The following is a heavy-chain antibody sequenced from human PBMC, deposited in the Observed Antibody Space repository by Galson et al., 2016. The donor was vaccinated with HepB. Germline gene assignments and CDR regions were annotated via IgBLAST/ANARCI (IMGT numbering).Heavy chain of an antibody. CDR2: ISGRGTNT. D-gene: IGHD2-21*02. Sequence: SLRLSCAASGFIFSNYAMNWVRQAPGKGLEWVSGISGRGTNTYYADSVKGRVTISRDNSKNTLYLQMDSLRAEDTAVYYCARREGRHMVTFFDFWGRGTLVTVSS. CDR3: ARREGRHMVTFFDF. J-gene: IGHJ4*02. V-gene: IGHV3-23*01. CDR1: GFIFSNYA.